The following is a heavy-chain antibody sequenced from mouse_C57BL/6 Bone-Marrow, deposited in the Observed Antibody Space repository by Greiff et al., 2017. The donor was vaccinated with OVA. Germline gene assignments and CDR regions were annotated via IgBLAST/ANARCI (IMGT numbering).Heavy chain of an antibody. CDR3: ERAEGYYCNYDY. V-gene: IGHV1-81*01. CDR2: IYPSSGNT. Sequence: VQLQQSGAELARPGASVKLSCKASGYTFTSYGISWVKQRNGQGLEWIGEIYPSSGNTYYNEKFKGKATLTADKSSSTAYLELRSLTSDDSAVXFCERAEGYYCNYDYWGQGTTLTVSS. J-gene: IGHJ2*01. CDR1: GYTFTSYG. D-gene: IGHD2-1*01.